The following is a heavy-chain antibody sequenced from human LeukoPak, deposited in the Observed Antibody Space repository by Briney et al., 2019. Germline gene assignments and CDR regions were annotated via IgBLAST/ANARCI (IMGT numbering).Heavy chain of an antibody. V-gene: IGHV3-30*18. CDR2: ISYDESNK. CDR1: RFTFSDYG. Sequence: GGSLRLSCTASRFTFSDYGMHWVRQAPGKGLEWVAFISYDESNKYYADSVKGRFTISRDNSKNTLYLQMNSLRAEDTAVYYCAKELDYGGNSPFHYWGQGTLVTVSS. CDR3: AKELDYGGNSPFHY. D-gene: IGHD4-23*01. J-gene: IGHJ4*02.